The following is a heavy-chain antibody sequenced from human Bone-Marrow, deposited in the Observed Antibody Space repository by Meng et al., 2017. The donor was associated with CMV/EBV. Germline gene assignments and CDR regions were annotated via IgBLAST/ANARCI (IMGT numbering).Heavy chain of an antibody. J-gene: IGHJ4*02. CDR3: AKARTYYYDRSGYYPYFDY. D-gene: IGHD3-22*01. Sequence: FSNYAMGWVRQAPGKGLEWVSAISGSGGSTYHADSVKGRFAISRDNSKNTLYLQMNSLRAEDTAVYYCAKARTYYYDRSGYYPYFDYWGQGTLVTVSS. CDR2: ISGSGGST. CDR1: FSNYA. V-gene: IGHV3-23*01.